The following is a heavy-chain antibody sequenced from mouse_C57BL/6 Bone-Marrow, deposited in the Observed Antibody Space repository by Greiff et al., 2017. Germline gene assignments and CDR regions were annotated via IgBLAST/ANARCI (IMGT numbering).Heavy chain of an antibody. CDR1: GYTFTSYW. J-gene: IGHJ2*01. CDR2: IDPSDSDT. V-gene: IGHV1-69*01. Sequence: QVQLQQPGAELVMPGASVKLSCKASGYTFTSYWMHWVKQRPGQGLEWIGEIDPSDSDTNYNQKFKGKSTLTVDKSSSTAYMQLSSLTSEDAAVYYCATLCSMDYWGQGTTLTVSS. CDR3: ATLCSMDY. D-gene: IGHD6-5*01.